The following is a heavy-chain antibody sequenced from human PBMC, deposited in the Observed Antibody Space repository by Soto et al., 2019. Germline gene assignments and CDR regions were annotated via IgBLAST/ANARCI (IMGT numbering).Heavy chain of an antibody. J-gene: IGHJ4*01. Sequence: GSLRLSFAASGFTPTTTPLSSVRQPPGQGLERVTNISGIDNQMYYVASVKGRYFIPRDNTKNTVTLQMNNLTLDDTAVYYCADSFRYFDNWAHVTRVNVSS. V-gene: IGHV3-23*01. CDR1: GFTPTTTP. D-gene: IGHD3-9*01. CDR2: ISGIDNQM. CDR3: ADSFRYFDN.